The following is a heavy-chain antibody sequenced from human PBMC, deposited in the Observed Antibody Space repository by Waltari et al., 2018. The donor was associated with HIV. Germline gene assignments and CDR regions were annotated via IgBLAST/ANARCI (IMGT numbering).Heavy chain of an antibody. CDR2: ISWHSTRI. D-gene: IGHD3-10*02. J-gene: IGHJ5*02. CDR3: SRGPMYNWFDP. V-gene: IGHV3-9*01. CDR1: GLKFDDYA. Sequence: EVQRVEFGGGLVTPGRSLRLSCKASGLKFDDYAMHWVRQPPGKGLEWVSSISWHSTRITYADSVKGRFTISRDNAKKSLYLQMDSLRPEDTAFYYCSRGPMYNWFDPWGQGTLVTVSS.